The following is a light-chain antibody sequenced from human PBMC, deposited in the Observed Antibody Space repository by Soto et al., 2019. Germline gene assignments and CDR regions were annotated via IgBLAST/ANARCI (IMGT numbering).Light chain of an antibody. V-gene: IGLV2-14*01. J-gene: IGLJ2*01. Sequence: QSALTQPASVSGCPGQSITISCTGPSSDVGGYNYVSWYQQHPGEAPKLMIYDASNRPSGVSNRFSASKSGNTASLTISGLQAEDEADYYCSSYTGSSTHVVFGGGTKLTVL. CDR1: SSDVGGYNY. CDR3: SSYTGSSTHVV. CDR2: DAS.